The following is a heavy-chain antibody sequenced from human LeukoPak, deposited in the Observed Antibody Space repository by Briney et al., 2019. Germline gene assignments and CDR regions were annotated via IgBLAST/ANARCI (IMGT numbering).Heavy chain of an antibody. J-gene: IGHJ5*02. CDR1: GYTFTIYG. CDR3: ARDLTSWAQNWFDP. CDR2: ISAYNGNT. Sequence: ASVTVSCKASGYTFTIYGISWVRQAPGQGLEWMGWISAYNGNTNYAQKLQGRVTMTTDTSTSTAYMELRSLRSDDTAVYYCARDLTSWAQNWFDPWGQGTLVTVSS. V-gene: IGHV1-18*01. D-gene: IGHD7-27*01.